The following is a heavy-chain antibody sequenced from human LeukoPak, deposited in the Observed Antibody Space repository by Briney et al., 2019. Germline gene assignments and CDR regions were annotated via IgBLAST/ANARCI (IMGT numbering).Heavy chain of an antibody. V-gene: IGHV1-2*02. D-gene: IGHD1-26*01. CDR2: IHPRSGET. J-gene: IGHJ5*02. CDR3: ARDTTRDNWFDP. Sequence: ASVKVSCKASGYSFTAFYIHWVRQAPGQGLEWMGWIHPRSGETNYAYKFRGRVTMTRDTSISTAYMELSGLRSDDTAVYYCARDTTRDNWFDPWGQGTLVTVSS. CDR1: GYSFTAFY.